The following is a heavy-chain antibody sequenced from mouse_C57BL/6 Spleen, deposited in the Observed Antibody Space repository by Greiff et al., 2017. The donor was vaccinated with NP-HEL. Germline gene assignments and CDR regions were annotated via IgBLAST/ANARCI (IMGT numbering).Heavy chain of an antibody. V-gene: IGHV1-64*01. CDR3: ARHGSSADY. Sequence: QVHVKQPGAELVKPGASVKLSCKASGYTFTSYWMHWVKQRPGQGLEWIGMIHPNSGSTNYNEKFKSKATLTVDKSSSTAYMQLSSLTSGDSAVYYCARHGSSADYWGQGTTLTVSS. J-gene: IGHJ2*01. CDR2: IHPNSGST. CDR1: GYTFTSYW.